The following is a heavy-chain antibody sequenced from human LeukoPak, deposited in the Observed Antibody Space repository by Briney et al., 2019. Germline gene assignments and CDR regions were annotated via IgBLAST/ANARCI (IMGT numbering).Heavy chain of an antibody. D-gene: IGHD6-13*01. CDR1: GFTFSSHG. J-gene: IGHJ4*02. CDR2: ISGSGGST. CDR3: ARGGPAAGRFDY. V-gene: IGHV3-23*01. Sequence: GGTLRLSCAASGFTFSSHGMSWVRQAPGKGLEWVSAISGSGGSTYYADSVKGRFTISRDNSKNTLYLQMNSLRAEDTAVYYCARGGPAAGRFDYWGQGTLVTVSS.